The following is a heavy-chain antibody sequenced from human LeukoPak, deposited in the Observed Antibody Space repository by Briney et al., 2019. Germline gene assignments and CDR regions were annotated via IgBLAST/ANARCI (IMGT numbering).Heavy chain of an antibody. D-gene: IGHD3-16*02. Sequence: GGSLRLSCAASGFTFSSYAMHWVRQAPGKGLEWVAVISYDGSNKYYADSVKGRFTISRDNSKNTLYLQMNSLRAEDTAVYYCARDSYDYVWGSYRFDYWGQGTLVTVSS. CDR3: ARDSYDYVWGSYRFDY. CDR1: GFTFSSYA. V-gene: IGHV3-30-3*01. CDR2: ISYDGSNK. J-gene: IGHJ4*02.